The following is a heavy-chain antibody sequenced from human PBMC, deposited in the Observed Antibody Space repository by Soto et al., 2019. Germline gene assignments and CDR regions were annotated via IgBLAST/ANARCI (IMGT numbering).Heavy chain of an antibody. V-gene: IGHV4-34*01. CDR3: ARFPKSMVRGVIWAFDI. D-gene: IGHD3-10*01. CDR1: GGSFSGYY. J-gene: IGHJ3*02. CDR2: INHSGST. Sequence: SETLSLTCAVYGGSFSGYYWSWIRQPPGKGLEWIGEINHSGSTNYNPSLKSRVTISVDTSKNQFSLKLSSVTAADTAVYYCARFPKSMVRGVIWAFDIWGQGTMVTVSS.